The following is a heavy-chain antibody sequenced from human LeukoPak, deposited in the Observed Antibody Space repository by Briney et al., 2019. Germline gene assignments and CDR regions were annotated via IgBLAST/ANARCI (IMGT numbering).Heavy chain of an antibody. D-gene: IGHD5-12*01. CDR2: MDQFGRER. V-gene: IGHV3-7*03. CDR3: AREFGYSGYVDY. CDR1: GFTFSQYW. Sequence: GGSLRLSCVISGFTFSQYWMTWVRQAPGKGLEWVANMDQFGRERYYVDSVKGRFTISRDNTQNSLYLQMSSLTSDDTAVYYCAREFGYSGYVDYWGQGTLVTVSS. J-gene: IGHJ4*02.